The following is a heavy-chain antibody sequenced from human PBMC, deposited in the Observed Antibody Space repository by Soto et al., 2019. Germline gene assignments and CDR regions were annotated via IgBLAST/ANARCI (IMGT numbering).Heavy chain of an antibody. CDR2: IIPIVGIA. Sequence: QVQLEQSGAEVKKPGSSVKVSCKASGGTFSSYTISWVRQAPGQGLEWMGRIIPIVGIANYAQKFQGRVTITADKSTSTAYMERSSLRSEDTAVYYCARDLMTTLTTWYFDLWGRGTLVTVSS. D-gene: IGHD4-17*01. CDR3: ARDLMTTLTTWYFDL. J-gene: IGHJ2*01. CDR1: GGTFSSYT. V-gene: IGHV1-69*08.